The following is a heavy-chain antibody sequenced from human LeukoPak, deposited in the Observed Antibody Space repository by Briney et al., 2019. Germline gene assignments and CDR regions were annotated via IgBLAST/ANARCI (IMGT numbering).Heavy chain of an antibody. CDR1: GGSISSSNW. D-gene: IGHD2-15*01. CDR3: ARPLSLGYCSGGSCYGRGAWFDR. V-gene: IGHV4-4*02. J-gene: IGHJ5*02. Sequence: SETLSLTCAVSGGSISSSNWWSWVRQPPGKGLEWIGQIYHSGSTNYNPSLKSRVTISVDKSKSQFSLKLRSVTAADTAVYYCARPLSLGYCSGGSCYGRGAWFDRWGQGTLVTVSS. CDR2: IYHSGST.